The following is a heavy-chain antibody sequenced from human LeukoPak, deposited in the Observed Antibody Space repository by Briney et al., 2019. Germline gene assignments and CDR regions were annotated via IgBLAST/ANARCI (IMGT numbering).Heavy chain of an antibody. J-gene: IGHJ4*02. CDR1: GGSVSGSY. Sequence: SETLSLTCAAYGGSVSGSYWSWIRQPPGKGLEGSGEINHSGSTNYNPSLKSRATIPVDKSKNQCSLRVSSVSAADTAVYYCARSVAAAGTVYWGQGTLVTVSS. CDR3: ARSVAAAGTVY. V-gene: IGHV4-34*01. D-gene: IGHD6-13*01. CDR2: INHSGST.